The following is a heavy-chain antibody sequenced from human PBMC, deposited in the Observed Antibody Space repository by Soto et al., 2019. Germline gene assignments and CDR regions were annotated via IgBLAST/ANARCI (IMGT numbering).Heavy chain of an antibody. CDR2: IKNKAEDGTT. CDR1: GFPFINAW. CDR3: TTLGHYYETSPLDV. D-gene: IGHD3-22*01. V-gene: IGHV3-15*07. Sequence: GGSLSLSCVGSGFPFINAWMNWVRQAPGKGLEWVGRIKNKAEDGTTEYAAPVKGRFTISRDDSKNTLYLQMNSLKTEDTAVYYCTTLGHYYETSPLDVWGRGTTVTVSS. J-gene: IGHJ6*02.